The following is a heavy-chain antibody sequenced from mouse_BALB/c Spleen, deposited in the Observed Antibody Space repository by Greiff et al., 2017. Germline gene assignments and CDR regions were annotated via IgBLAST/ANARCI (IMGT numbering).Heavy chain of an antibody. J-gene: IGHJ1*01. Sequence: QVQLKESGPGLVAPSQSLSITCTVSGFSLTGYGVNWVRQPPGKGLEWLGMIWGDGSTDYNSALKSRLSISKDNSKSQVFLKMNSLQTDDTARYYCARAPYGNFWYFDVWGAGTTVTVSS. D-gene: IGHD2-10*02. V-gene: IGHV2-6-7*01. CDR1: GFSLTGYG. CDR3: ARAPYGNFWYFDV. CDR2: IWGDGST.